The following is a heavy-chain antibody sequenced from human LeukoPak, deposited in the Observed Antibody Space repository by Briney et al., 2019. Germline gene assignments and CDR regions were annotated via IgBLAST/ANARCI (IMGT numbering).Heavy chain of an antibody. V-gene: IGHV3-21*01. J-gene: IGHJ6*03. CDR3: ARLGRYYYYMDV. CDR2: ISSSSSYI. CDR1: GFTFSSYD. Sequence: GGSLRLXCAASGFTFSSYDMNWVRQAPGKGLEWVSSISSSSSYIYYADSVKGRFTISRDNAKNSLYLQMNSLRAEDTAVYYCARLGRYYYYMDVWGKGIPVTVSS.